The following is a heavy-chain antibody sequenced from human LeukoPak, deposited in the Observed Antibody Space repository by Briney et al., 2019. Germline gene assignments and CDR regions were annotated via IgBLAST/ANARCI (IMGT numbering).Heavy chain of an antibody. CDR2: ISSSSSYI. CDR1: GFTFSSYS. V-gene: IGHV3-21*01. J-gene: IGHJ3*02. D-gene: IGHD3-16*01. CDR3: ASTIMITFGGVPGAFDI. Sequence: GGSLRLSCAASGFTFSSYSMNWVRQAPGKGLEWVSSISSSSSYIYYADSVKGRFTISRDNAKNSLYLQMNSLRAEDTAVYYCASTIMITFGGVPGAFDIWGQGTMVTVSS.